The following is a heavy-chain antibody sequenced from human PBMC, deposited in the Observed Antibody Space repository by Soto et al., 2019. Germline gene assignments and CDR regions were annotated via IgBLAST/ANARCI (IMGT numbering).Heavy chain of an antibody. D-gene: IGHD4-4*01. J-gene: IGHJ3*02. CDR2: IYSGGST. Sequence: EVQLVESGGGLVQPGGPLRLSCAASGFTVSSNYMSWVRQAPGKGLEWVSVIYSGGSTYYADSVKGRFTISRHNSKNTLYLQMNSLRAEDTAVYYCARGVTNDVIAFDIWGQGTMVTVSS. CDR1: GFTVSSNY. CDR3: ARGVTNDVIAFDI. V-gene: IGHV3-53*04.